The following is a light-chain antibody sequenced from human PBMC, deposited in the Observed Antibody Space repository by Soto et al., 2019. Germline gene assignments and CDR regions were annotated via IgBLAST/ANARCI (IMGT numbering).Light chain of an antibody. J-gene: IGLJ2*01. CDR3: CSYAGSTSVV. Sequence: QSVLTQPASVSGSPGQSITISCTGTSCDVGGYKYVSWYQQYPGKAPKVMIYEVNNRPSGVSNRFSGSKSGNTASLTISGLQAEDEADYYCCSYAGSTSVVFGGGTKLTVL. CDR1: SCDVGGYKY. V-gene: IGLV2-14*01. CDR2: EVN.